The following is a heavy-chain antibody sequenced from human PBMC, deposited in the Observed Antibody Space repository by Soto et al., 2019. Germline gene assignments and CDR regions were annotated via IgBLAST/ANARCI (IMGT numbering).Heavy chain of an antibody. V-gene: IGHV1-2*04. D-gene: IGHD1-26*01. CDR3: ASTTYYYYGLDV. Sequence: ASVKISCKASGYTFTGYYMHWVRQAPGQGLEWMGWINPNSGGTNYAQKFQGWVTMTRDTSISTAYMELSRLRSDDTAVYYCASTTYYYYGLDVWGQGTTVTVSS. CDR1: GYTFTGYY. J-gene: IGHJ6*02. CDR2: INPNSGGT.